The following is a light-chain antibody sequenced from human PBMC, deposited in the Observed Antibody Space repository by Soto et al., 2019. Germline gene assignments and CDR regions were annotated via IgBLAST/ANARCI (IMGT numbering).Light chain of an antibody. V-gene: IGLV2-14*04. CDR2: DVS. CDR1: SSDVGGYNY. CDR3: TSYTRTSSTTYV. Sequence: VSGSPGQSITISCTGTSSDVGGYNYVSWYQQHPGKAPKLMIYDVSNRPSGVSNRFSGSKSGNTASLTISGLQAEDEADYYCTSYTRTSSTTYVFGTGTKVTVL. J-gene: IGLJ1*01.